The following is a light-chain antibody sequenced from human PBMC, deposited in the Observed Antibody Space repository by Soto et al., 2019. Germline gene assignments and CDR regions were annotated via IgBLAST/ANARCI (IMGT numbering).Light chain of an antibody. CDR2: EGS. J-gene: IGLJ2*01. CDR3: CSYAGSSTPVL. CDR1: SSDVGSYNF. V-gene: IGLV2-23*01. Sequence: QSVLTQPASVSGSPGQSITISCTGTSSDVGSYNFVSWYQQHPGKAPKLMIYEGSKRPSGVSNRFSGSKSGNTASLTISGLQAEDEADYFCCSYAGSSTPVLFGGGTKLTVL.